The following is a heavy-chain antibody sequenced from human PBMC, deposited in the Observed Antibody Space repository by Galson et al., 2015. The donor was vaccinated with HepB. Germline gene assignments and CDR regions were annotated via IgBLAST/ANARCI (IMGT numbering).Heavy chain of an antibody. D-gene: IGHD6-13*01. CDR3: VKDIGAAAGH. J-gene: IGHJ4*02. V-gene: IGHV3-64D*06. Sequence: SLRLSCAASGFTFSSYAMHWVRQAPGKGLEYVSAISSNGGSTYYADSVKGRFTISRDNSKNTLYLQMSSLRAEDTAVYHCVKDIGAAAGHWGQGTLVTVSS. CDR1: GFTFSSYA. CDR2: ISSNGGST.